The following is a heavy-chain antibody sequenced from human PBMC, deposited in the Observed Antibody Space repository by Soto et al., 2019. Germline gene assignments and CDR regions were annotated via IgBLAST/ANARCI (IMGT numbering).Heavy chain of an antibody. CDR1: GITFSSNP. J-gene: IGHJ4*02. D-gene: IGHD1-7*01. CDR2: IRYDGSNK. V-gene: IGHV3-33*08. Sequence: PGGSLRLSCAPSGITFSSNPMSSVRRAPGKGLEWVPAIRYDGSNKYYADSVKGRFTISRDNSKNTLYLQMNSLRAEDMAVYYCARGGLELRRAIDYWGQGTLVTVSS. CDR3: ARGGLELRRAIDY.